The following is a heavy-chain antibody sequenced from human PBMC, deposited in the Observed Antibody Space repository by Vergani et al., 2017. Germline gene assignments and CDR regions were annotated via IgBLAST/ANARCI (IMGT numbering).Heavy chain of an antibody. V-gene: IGHV1-69*02. Sequence: QVQLVQSGAEVKKPGSSVKVSCKASGGTFSSYTISWVRQAPGQGLEWMGRIIPILGIANYAQKFQGRVTITADKSTSTAYMELSSLRSEDTAVYYCARAYRYGYNQGWYFDLWGRGTLVTVSS. CDR2: IIPILGIA. CDR1: GGTFSSYT. D-gene: IGHD5-24*01. J-gene: IGHJ2*01. CDR3: ARAYRYGYNQGWYFDL.